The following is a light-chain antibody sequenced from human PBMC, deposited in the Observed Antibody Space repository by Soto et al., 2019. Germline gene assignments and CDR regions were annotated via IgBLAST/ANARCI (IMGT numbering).Light chain of an antibody. Sequence: QSVLTQSPSASASLGASVKLTCSLSSGHSSYAIAWHQQQPEKGPRYLMRINSDGSHNKGDGIPDRFSGSSSGAERYLTISSLQSDDEADYYCQTWDTGIRVFGGGTKLTVL. V-gene: IGLV4-69*01. CDR1: SGHSSYA. CDR2: INSDGSH. J-gene: IGLJ2*01. CDR3: QTWDTGIRV.